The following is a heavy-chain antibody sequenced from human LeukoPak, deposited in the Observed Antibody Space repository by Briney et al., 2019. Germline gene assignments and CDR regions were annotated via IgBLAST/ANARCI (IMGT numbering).Heavy chain of an antibody. CDR3: AAVKTYYYDTSGYYFPLNAFDI. CDR2: FDPEDGET. V-gene: IGHV1-24*01. CDR1: GYTLTELS. J-gene: IGHJ3*02. Sequence: WASVKVSCKVSGYTLTELSMHWVRQAPGKGLEWMGGFDPEDGETIYAQKFQGRVTMTEDTSTDTAYMELSSLRSEDTAVYYCAAVKTYYYDTSGYYFPLNAFDIWGQGTMVTVSS. D-gene: IGHD3-22*01.